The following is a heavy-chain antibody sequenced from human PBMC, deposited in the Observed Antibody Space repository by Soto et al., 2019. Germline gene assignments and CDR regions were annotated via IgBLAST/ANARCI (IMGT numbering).Heavy chain of an antibody. CDR3: ASLLRGNWFDP. Sequence: SEALSLTCTVSGGSISSYYWSWIRQPPGKGLEWIGYIYYSGSTNYNPSLKSRVTISVDTSKNQFSLKLSSVTAADTAVYYCASLLRGNWFDPWGQGTLVTVSS. CDR2: IYYSGST. CDR1: GGSISSYY. D-gene: IGHD2-15*01. V-gene: IGHV4-59*01. J-gene: IGHJ5*02.